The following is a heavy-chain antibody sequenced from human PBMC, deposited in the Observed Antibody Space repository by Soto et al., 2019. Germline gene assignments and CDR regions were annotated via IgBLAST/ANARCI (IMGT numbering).Heavy chain of an antibody. J-gene: IGHJ6*02. V-gene: IGHV4-59*10. CDR1: GGSFSGYY. CDR2: IYTSGST. Sequence: QVQLQQWGAGLLKPSETLSLTCAVYGGSFSGYYWSWIRQPAGKGLEWIGRIYTSGSTNYNPSLKSRVTMSVDTSKNQFSLKLSSVTAADTAVYYCARDHNYYYGMDVWGQGTTVTVSS. CDR3: ARDHNYYYGMDV.